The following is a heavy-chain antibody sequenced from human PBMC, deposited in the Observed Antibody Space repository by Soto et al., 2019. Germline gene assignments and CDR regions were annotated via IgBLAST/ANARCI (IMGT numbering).Heavy chain of an antibody. V-gene: IGHV4-59*01. CDR2: IYYSGST. J-gene: IGHJ4*02. D-gene: IGHD3-3*01. CDR3: ARNRITIFGNPYFYFDY. CDR1: GGSTSSYY. Sequence: PSETLSLTCTVSGGSTSSYYWSWIRQPPGKGLEWLGYIYYSGSTNYNPSLKSRAPISVDTSKNQFSLKLSTVTAADTAVYYCARNRITIFGNPYFYFDYWGQGTLVTSPQ.